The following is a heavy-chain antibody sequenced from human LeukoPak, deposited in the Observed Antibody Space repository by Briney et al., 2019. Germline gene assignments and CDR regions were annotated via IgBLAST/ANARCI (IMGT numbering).Heavy chain of an antibody. CDR2: IYSGGRT. Sequence: GGSLRLSCAASGFTVSSNYMSWVRQAPGKGLEWVSVIYSGGRTKYADSVKGRFTISRDNSKNTLYLQINTLRVEDTAMYYCARRGGLDWYFDLWGRGTLVTISS. CDR1: GFTVSSNY. J-gene: IGHJ2*01. D-gene: IGHD2-15*01. V-gene: IGHV3-53*01. CDR3: ARRGGLDWYFDL.